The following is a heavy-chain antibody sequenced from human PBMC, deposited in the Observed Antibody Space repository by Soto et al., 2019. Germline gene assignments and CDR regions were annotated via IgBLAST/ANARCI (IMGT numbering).Heavy chain of an antibody. Sequence: GGSLRLSCAASGFTFYSSSMGWVRQVPGKLLEWVSSISDSGSSIYYADSVKGRFTISRHNARNSLFLQLNSLRAEDSAVSYCAGDAGRSKFDYWGQGTLVTVSS. V-gene: IGHV3-21*01. CDR1: GFTFYSSS. CDR2: ISDSGSSI. CDR3: AGDAGRSKFDY. J-gene: IGHJ4*02.